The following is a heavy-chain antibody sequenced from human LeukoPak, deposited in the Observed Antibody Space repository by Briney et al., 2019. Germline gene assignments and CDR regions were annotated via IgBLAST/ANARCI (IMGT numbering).Heavy chain of an antibody. D-gene: IGHD6-13*01. Sequence: PGVSLTLSCAASGFTFNSYAMQWVRKAPGKGLEGLTDISFDGNNTYYTDSVRGRFTISRDNSQNTMDLQMNSLRPEDTAIYYCARDVSSSWYYLEYWGQGALVTVSS. CDR1: GFTFNSYA. V-gene: IGHV3-30*04. CDR3: ARDVSSSWYYLEY. J-gene: IGHJ4*02. CDR2: ISFDGNNT.